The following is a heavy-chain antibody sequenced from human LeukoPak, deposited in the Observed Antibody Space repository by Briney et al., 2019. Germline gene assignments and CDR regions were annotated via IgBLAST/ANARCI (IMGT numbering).Heavy chain of an antibody. Sequence: ASVTVSSKASGYTFTGYYMHWVRQAPGQGLEWMGWINPDSGGTNYAQKFQGRVTMTRNTSISTAYMELSRLRSDDTAVYYCARDLRQMFDYFDYWGQGTLDPLFS. V-gene: IGHV1-2*02. CDR3: ARDLRQMFDYFDY. CDR2: INPDSGGT. J-gene: IGHJ4*02. D-gene: IGHD3-10*02. CDR1: GYTFTGYY.